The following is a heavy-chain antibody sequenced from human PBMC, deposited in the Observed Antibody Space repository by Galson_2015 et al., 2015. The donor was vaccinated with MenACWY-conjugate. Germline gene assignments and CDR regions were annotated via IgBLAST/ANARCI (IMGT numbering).Heavy chain of an antibody. Sequence: SLRLSCAASGFTVSSNYMSWVRQAPGKGLEWVSVIYSGGSTYYADSVKGRFTISRDNSKNTLYLQMNSLRAEDTAVYYCARTLDYYDGGDPSHDYWGQGTLVPVSS. D-gene: IGHD3-22*01. J-gene: IGHJ4*02. CDR2: IYSGGST. CDR1: GFTVSSNY. V-gene: IGHV3-53*01. CDR3: ARTLDYYDGGDPSHDY.